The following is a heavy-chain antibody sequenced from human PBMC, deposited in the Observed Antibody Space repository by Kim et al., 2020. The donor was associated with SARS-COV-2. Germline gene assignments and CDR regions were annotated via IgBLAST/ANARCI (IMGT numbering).Heavy chain of an antibody. D-gene: IGHD3-22*01. V-gene: IGHV3-30*01. CDR3: ARGQGGIVVVTSEWALDI. J-gene: IGHJ3*02. Sequence: KGRLTISRDNAKNTLYLQMNSLRAEDTAVYYCARGQGGIVVVTSEWALDIWGQGTMVTVSS.